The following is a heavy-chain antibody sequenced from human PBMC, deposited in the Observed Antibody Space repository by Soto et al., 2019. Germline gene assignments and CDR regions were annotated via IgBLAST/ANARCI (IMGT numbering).Heavy chain of an antibody. CDR3: ATEGDSYYFDY. CDR2: ISYDGSNK. D-gene: IGHD2-21*02. J-gene: IGHJ4*02. CDR1: GFTFSSYA. Sequence: PGGSLRLSCAASGFTFSSYAMHWVRQAPGKGLEWVAVISYDGSNKYYADSVKGRFTISRDNSKNTLYLQMNSLRAEDTAVYYCATEGDSYYFDYWGQGTLVTVSS. V-gene: IGHV3-30-3*01.